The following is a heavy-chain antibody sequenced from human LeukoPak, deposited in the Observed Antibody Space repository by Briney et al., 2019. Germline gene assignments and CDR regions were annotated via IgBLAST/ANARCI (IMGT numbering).Heavy chain of an antibody. Sequence: SETLSLTCTVSGGSISSYYWSWIRQPPGKGLEWIGEINHSGGTNYNPSLKSRVTISVDTSKNQFSLKLSSVTAADTAVYYCASVGYGGNNGAYWGQGTLVTVSS. CDR2: INHSGGT. V-gene: IGHV4-34*01. D-gene: IGHD4-23*01. CDR3: ASVGYGGNNGAY. CDR1: GGSISSYY. J-gene: IGHJ4*02.